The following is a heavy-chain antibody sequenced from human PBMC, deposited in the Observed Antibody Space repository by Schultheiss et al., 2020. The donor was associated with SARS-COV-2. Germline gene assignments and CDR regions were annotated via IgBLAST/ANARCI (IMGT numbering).Heavy chain of an antibody. CDR2: IYYSGST. V-gene: IGHV4-59*12. CDR3: ARSKYGRKGSQFDP. D-gene: IGHD2-8*01. Sequence: GSLRLSCTVSGGSINSYYWTWIRQPPGKGLEWIGNIYYSGSTKYSPSLESRVTISLDTSQKQFSLKLYSVTAADTAIYYCARSKYGRKGSQFDPWGQGTLVTVSS. CDR1: GGSINSYY. J-gene: IGHJ5*02.